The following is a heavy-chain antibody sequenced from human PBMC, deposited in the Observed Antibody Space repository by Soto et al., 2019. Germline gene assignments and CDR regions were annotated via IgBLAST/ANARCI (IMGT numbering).Heavy chain of an antibody. V-gene: IGHV1-69*13. J-gene: IGHJ6*02. Sequence: ASVKVSCKASGGTFSSYAISWVRQAPGQGLEWMGGIIPIFGTANYAQKFQGRVTITADESTSTAYMELSSLRSEDTAVYYCAREDIVVVPAAIRIYGMDVWGQGTTVTVS. CDR3: AREDIVVVPAAIRIYGMDV. CDR2: IIPIFGTA. CDR1: GGTFSSYA. D-gene: IGHD2-2*02.